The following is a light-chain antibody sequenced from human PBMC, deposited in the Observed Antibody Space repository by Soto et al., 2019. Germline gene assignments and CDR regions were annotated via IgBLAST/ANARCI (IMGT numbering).Light chain of an antibody. V-gene: IGKV3-15*01. CDR1: QSVSSN. CDR2: GAS. CDR3: QHYGASPIT. J-gene: IGKJ5*01. Sequence: EVVMTQSPATVSVSPGERATLSCRASQSVSSNLAWYQQKPGQAPRLLIYGASTRATGTPARFSGSGSGTDFSLTIDRLEPEDFALYYCQHYGASPITCGQGTRLEI.